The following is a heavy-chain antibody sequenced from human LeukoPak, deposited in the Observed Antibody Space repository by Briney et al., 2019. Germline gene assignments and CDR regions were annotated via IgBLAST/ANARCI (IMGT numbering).Heavy chain of an antibody. CDR1: GFTFSNYW. CDR3: ARGGYYSESGGVGAFDI. J-gene: IGHJ3*02. V-gene: IGHV3-7*01. D-gene: IGHD3-22*01. CDR2: MKPDGSEK. Sequence: GSLRLSCAASGFTFSNYWLSWVRQPPGKALEWVANMKPDGSEKYYVDSVKGRFTISRENAKNSLYLQMNSLRAGDTAVYYCARGGYYSESGGVGAFDIWGQGTMVTVSS.